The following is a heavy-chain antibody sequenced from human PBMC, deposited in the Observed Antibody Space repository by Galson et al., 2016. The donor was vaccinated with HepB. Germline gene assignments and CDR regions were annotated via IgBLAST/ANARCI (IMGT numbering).Heavy chain of an antibody. CDR3: VRGRGTLALAIWGEGGDV. D-gene: IGHD3-16*01. J-gene: IGHJ6*02. CDR1: GFTFSVFT. V-gene: IGHV3-21*01. CDR2: ISSSSTYI. Sequence: SLRLSCAASGFTFSVFTMNWVRQAPGKGLEWVSSISSSSTYIYSADSLKGRFTISRDNAKNSLYLQIDSLGAEDSAVYYCVRGRGTLALAIWGEGGDVWGQGTTVTVSS.